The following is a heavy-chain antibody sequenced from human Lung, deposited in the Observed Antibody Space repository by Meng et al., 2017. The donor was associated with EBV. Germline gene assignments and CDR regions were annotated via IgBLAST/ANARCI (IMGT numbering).Heavy chain of an antibody. V-gene: IGHV4-30-2*01. Sequence: LQLQESGSGLVKPSQTLSLTCAVSGGSISSVGYSWSWIRQPPGKGLEWIGYIYHSGSTYYNPSLKSRVTISVDTSKNQLSLRLSSVTAADTAVYYCARGLWYYDRGGYFDNWGRGTLVTVSS. D-gene: IGHD3-22*01. CDR3: ARGLWYYDRGGYFDN. J-gene: IGHJ4*02. CDR2: IYHSGST. CDR1: GGSISSVGYS.